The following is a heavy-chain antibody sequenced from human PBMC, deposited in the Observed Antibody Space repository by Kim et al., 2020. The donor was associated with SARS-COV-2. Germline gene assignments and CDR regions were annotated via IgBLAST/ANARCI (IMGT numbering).Heavy chain of an antibody. CDR1: GFTFSSYW. J-gene: IGHJ4*02. CDR3: AREVYPIGYCSSTSCYSGDYFDY. D-gene: IGHD2-2*01. V-gene: IGHV3-7*01. Sequence: GGSLRLSCAASGFTFSSYWMSWVRQAPGKGLEWVANIKQDGSEKYYVDSVKGRFTISRDNAKNSLYLQMNSLRAEDTAVYYCAREVYPIGYCSSTSCYSGDYFDYWGQGTLVTVSS. CDR2: IKQDGSEK.